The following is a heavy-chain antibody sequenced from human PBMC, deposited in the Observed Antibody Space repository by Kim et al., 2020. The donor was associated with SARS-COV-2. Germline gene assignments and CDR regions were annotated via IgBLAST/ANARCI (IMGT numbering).Heavy chain of an antibody. CDR1: GYSFTSYW. Sequence: GESLKISCKGSGYSFTSYWIGWVRQMPGKGLEWMGIIYPGDSDTRYSPSFQGQVTISADKSISTAYLQWSSLKASDTAMYYCASTSERYSYGYSVAFDFWDQGTMVTVSS. D-gene: IGHD5-18*01. CDR2: IYPGDSDT. CDR3: ASTSERYSYGYSVAFDF. V-gene: IGHV5-51*01. J-gene: IGHJ3*01.